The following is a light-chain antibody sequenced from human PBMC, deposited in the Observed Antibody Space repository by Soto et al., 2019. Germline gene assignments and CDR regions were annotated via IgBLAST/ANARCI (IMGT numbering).Light chain of an antibody. CDR2: EVN. V-gene: IGLV2-14*01. Sequence: QSALTQPASVSGSPGQPITISCTGTSSDVGDYNYVSWYQQYPGKAPKLMIYEVNNRPSGVSNRFSGSKSDNTASLTISGLQAEDEADYYCSSYTSGSTLYVFGTGTKVTVL. J-gene: IGLJ1*01. CDR1: SSDVGDYNY. CDR3: SSYTSGSTLYV.